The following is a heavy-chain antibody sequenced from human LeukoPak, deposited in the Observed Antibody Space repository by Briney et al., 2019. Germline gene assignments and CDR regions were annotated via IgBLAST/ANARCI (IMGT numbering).Heavy chain of an antibody. V-gene: IGHV4-59*01. CDR2: IYYSGST. D-gene: IGHD2/OR15-2a*01. CDR3: ARASFSFYYYYMDV. CDR1: GGSISSYY. Sequence: SETLSLTCTVSGGSISSYYWSWIRQPPGKGLEWIGYIYYSGSTNYNPSLKSRVTISVKTSKNQFSLKLRSVTAADTAVYYCARASFSFYYYYMDVWGKGTTVTVSS. J-gene: IGHJ6*03.